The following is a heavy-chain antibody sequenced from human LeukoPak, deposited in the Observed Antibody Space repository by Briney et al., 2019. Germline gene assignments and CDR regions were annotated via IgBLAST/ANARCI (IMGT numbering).Heavy chain of an antibody. CDR2: IYYSGST. Sequence: SETLSLTCTVSGGSVSSGDYYWSWIRQPPGRGLDWIGYIYYSGSTYYNPSPKSRVTISVDTSKDQFSLKLSSVTAADTAVYYCARTYGDYAYYFDYWGQGTLVTVSS. V-gene: IGHV4-30-4*01. CDR3: ARTYGDYAYYFDY. J-gene: IGHJ4*02. D-gene: IGHD4-17*01. CDR1: GGSVSSGDYY.